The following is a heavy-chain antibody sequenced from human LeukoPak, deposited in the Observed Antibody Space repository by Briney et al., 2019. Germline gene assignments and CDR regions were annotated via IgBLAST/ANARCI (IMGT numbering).Heavy chain of an antibody. D-gene: IGHD1-26*01. J-gene: IGHJ4*02. CDR3: TTWRDRYSGSY. V-gene: IGHV1-18*01. CDR1: GYTFSTYG. Sequence: ATVKVSCKASGYTFSTYGISWVRQAPGQGLEWMGWIGAYNGNTNYAQKLQGRVTTTTDTSTSTAYMELRSLRSDDTAVYYCTTWRDRYSGSYWGQGTLVTVSS. CDR2: IGAYNGNT.